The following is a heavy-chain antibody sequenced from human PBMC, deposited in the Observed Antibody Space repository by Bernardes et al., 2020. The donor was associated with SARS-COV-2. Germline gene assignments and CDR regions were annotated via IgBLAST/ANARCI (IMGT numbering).Heavy chain of an antibody. Sequence: GGSLRLSCAASGSTFTSYWMHWVRQAPGKGLVWVSRINSDGSSTSYADSVKGRFTISRDNAKNTLYLQMNSLRAEDTAVYYCARDRGYCSSTSCRNLNWFDPWGQGTLVTVSS. V-gene: IGHV3-74*01. CDR1: GSTFTSYW. D-gene: IGHD2-2*01. J-gene: IGHJ5*02. CDR3: ARDRGYCSSTSCRNLNWFDP. CDR2: INSDGSST.